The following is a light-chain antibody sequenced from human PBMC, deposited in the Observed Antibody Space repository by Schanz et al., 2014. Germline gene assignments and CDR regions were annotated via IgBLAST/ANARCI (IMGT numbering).Light chain of an antibody. CDR1: SSDVGGYYY. J-gene: IGLJ1*01. CDR3: SSYTSSSSYV. CDR2: DVN. Sequence: QSALTQPASVSGSPGQSITISCTGTSSDVGGYYYVSWYQQYPGKAPKLMIYDVNNRPSGVSDRFSGSKSGNTASLTISGLQAEDEADYYCSSYTSSSSYVFGTGTKLTVL. V-gene: IGLV2-14*03.